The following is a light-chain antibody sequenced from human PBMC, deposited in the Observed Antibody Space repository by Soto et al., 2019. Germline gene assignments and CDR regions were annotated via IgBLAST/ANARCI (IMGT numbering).Light chain of an antibody. CDR3: HQSGSSRVT. CDR2: GAS. Sequence: EIVLTQSPGTLSLSQGARATLSCRASQSVSSSYLAWYQQKPGQAPRLLIYGASSRATGIPDRFSGSGSGTDFTLTLRSLETEDCAVYDGHQSGSSRVTFCPGTRLEIK. J-gene: IGKJ5*01. CDR1: QSVSSSY. V-gene: IGKV3-20*01.